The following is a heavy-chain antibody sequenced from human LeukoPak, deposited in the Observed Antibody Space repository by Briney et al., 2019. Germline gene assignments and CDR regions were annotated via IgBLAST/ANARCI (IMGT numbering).Heavy chain of an antibody. J-gene: IGHJ4*02. CDR2: IKRDGTEK. V-gene: IGHV3-7*01. D-gene: IGHD3-10*01. Sequence: GGSLRPSCAASGFTFSNYWMTWVRQAPGKGLEWVASIKRDGTEKYSVDSVKGRFTISRDNAWNSLSLQMYSLRVEDTAVYYCARDLSALNSGSSLFDSWGQGTLVTVSS. CDR3: ARDLSALNSGSSLFDS. CDR1: GFTFSNYW.